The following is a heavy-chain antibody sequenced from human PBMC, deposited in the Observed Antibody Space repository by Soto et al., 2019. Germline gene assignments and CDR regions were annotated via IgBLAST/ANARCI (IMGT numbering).Heavy chain of an antibody. D-gene: IGHD1-26*01. CDR3: ARGRGTYYADS. CDR1: GFTFSGHW. Sequence: EVWLVESGGALVPPGGSLRLPCEASGFTFSGHWMHWVRRAPGKGLVWVSHIDTDGSTGGTSYADSVKGRFTVSRDDSNDRLYLQMNDLRVEDTAVYYCARGRGTYYADSWGQGTLVTVSS. V-gene: IGHV3-74*03. CDR2: IDTDGSTGGT. J-gene: IGHJ4*02.